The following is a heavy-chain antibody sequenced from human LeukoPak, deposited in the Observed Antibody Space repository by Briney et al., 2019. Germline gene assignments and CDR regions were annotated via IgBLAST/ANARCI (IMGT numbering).Heavy chain of an antibody. CDR1: GGSVSSGSYY. Sequence: SETLSLTCTVSGGSVSSGSYYWSWIRQPPGKGLEWIGSIYYSGSTYYNPSLKSRVTISVDTSKNQFSLKLSSVTAADTAVYYCARRLGAGPLFHIADYFDYWGQGTLVTVSS. D-gene: IGHD1-26*01. V-gene: IGHV4-39*01. CDR2: IYYSGST. CDR3: ARRLGAGPLFHIADYFDY. J-gene: IGHJ4*02.